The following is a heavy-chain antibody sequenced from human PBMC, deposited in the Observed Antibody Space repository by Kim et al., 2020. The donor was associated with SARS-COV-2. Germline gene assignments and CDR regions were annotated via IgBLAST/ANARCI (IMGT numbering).Heavy chain of an antibody. CDR2: INPSGGST. CDR3: ARGPVPATAHYNWFDP. Sequence: ASVKVSCKASGYTFTSYYMHWVRQAPGQGLEWMGIINPSGGSTSYAQKFQGRVTMTRDTSTSTVYMELSSLRSEDTAVYYCARGPVPATAHYNWFDPWGQGTLVTVSS. CDR1: GYTFTSYY. D-gene: IGHD2-2*01. V-gene: IGHV1-46*01. J-gene: IGHJ5*02.